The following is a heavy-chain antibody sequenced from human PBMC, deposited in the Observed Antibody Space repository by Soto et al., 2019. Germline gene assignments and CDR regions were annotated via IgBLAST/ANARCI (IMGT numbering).Heavy chain of an antibody. CDR3: VRRHVSATGIDWFDP. J-gene: IGHJ5*02. CDR2: INAANGDT. Sequence: QVQLVQSGTEVKKPGASVKGSCKASGYTFTSYGIHWVRQAPGQRLEWMGWINAANGDTKYSPKFQGRVTITRDTSASTAYMELSSLRSEGTAVYYCVRRHVSATGIDWFDPWGQGTLVTVSS. CDR1: GYTFTSYG. D-gene: IGHD6-13*01. V-gene: IGHV1-3*01.